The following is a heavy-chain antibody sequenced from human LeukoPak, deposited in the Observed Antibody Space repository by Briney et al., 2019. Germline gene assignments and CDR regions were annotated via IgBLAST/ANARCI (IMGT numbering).Heavy chain of an antibody. Sequence: KPSETLSLTCTVSGYSISSGYYWCWIRQPPGKGLEWIGSIYHSGSTYYNPSLKSRVTISVDTSKNQFSLKLSSVAAADTAVYYCARGSQYYDSSGYYSYYFDYWGQGTLVTVSS. CDR3: ARGSQYYDSSGYYSYYFDY. J-gene: IGHJ4*02. V-gene: IGHV4-38-2*02. D-gene: IGHD3-22*01. CDR2: IYHSGST. CDR1: GYSISSGYY.